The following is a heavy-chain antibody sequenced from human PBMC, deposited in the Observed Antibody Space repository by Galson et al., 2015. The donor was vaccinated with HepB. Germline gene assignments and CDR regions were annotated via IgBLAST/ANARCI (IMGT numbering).Heavy chain of an antibody. CDR3: AHQLIVAAPEYFQH. V-gene: IGHV2-5*01. Sequence: PALVKPTQTLTLTCTFSGFSLSTSGVGVGWIRQPPGKALEWLALISWNHDKPYSPSLKSRLTITKDTSKNQVVLTMTNMDPVDTATYYCAHQLIVAAPEYFQHWGQGTLVTVSS. CDR2: ISWNHDK. J-gene: IGHJ1*01. CDR1: GFSLSTSGVG. D-gene: IGHD6-25*01.